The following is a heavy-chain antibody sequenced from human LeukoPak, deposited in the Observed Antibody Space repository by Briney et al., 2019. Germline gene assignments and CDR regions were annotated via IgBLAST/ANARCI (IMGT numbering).Heavy chain of an antibody. Sequence: ASVKVSCKVSGYTLTELSMHWVRQAPGKGLEWMGGFDPEDGETIYAQKFQGRVTMTEDTSTDTAYMELSSLRAEDTAVYYCMYYYDSSGYYWDYWGQGTLVTVSS. CDR2: FDPEDGET. CDR1: GYTLTELS. V-gene: IGHV1-24*01. CDR3: MYYYDSSGYYWDY. J-gene: IGHJ4*02. D-gene: IGHD3-22*01.